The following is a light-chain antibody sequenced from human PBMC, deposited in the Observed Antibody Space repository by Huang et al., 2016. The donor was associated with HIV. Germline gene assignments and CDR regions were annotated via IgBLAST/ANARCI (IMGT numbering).Light chain of an antibody. V-gene: IGKV3-11*01. CDR1: QTVSSY. Sequence: EIVLTQSPATLSLSPGERATLSCRASQTVSSYLAGYQQQPGQAPRLLIYDASNRATGIPARCSCSGSGTDFTLTISSLEPEDFAVYYCQLRSTWPGDTFGGGTKVEIK. J-gene: IGKJ4*01. CDR2: DAS. CDR3: QLRSTWPGDT.